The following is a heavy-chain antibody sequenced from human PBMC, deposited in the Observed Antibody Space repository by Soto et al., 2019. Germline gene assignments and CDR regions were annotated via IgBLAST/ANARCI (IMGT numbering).Heavy chain of an antibody. CDR1: GYTFTTYY. J-gene: IGHJ4*02. V-gene: IGHV1-46*01. Sequence: QVQLVQSGAEVKRPGASVKVSCKASGYTFTTYYMHWVRQAPGQGLEWLGIISPNGGSTTYAQKFQGRVTMTRDTSTSTVYLELSSLRSEDTAVYYCARAGYCSGGTCFHGNCDYWGQGTLVTVSA. D-gene: IGHD2-15*01. CDR2: ISPNGGST. CDR3: ARAGYCSGGTCFHGNCDY.